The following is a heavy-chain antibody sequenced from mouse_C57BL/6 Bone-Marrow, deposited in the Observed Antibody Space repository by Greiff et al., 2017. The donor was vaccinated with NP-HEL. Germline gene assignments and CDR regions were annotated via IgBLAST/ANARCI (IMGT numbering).Heavy chain of an antibody. CDR3: TTSPYYGFDY. CDR1: GFNIKDDY. V-gene: IGHV14-4*01. CDR2: IDPENGDT. J-gene: IGHJ2*01. Sequence: EVQVQQSGAELVRPGASVKLSCTASGFNIKDDYMHWVKQRPEQGLEWIGWIDPENGDTEYASKFQGKATITADTSSNTAYLQLSSLTSEDTAVYYCTTSPYYGFDYWGQGTTLTVSS. D-gene: IGHD1-1*01.